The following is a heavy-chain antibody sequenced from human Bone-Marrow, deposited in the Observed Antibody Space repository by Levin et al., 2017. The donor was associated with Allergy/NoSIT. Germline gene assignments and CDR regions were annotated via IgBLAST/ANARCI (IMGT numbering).Heavy chain of an antibody. V-gene: IGHV2-70*11. CDR1: GFSLSTSGMC. CDR2: IDWDDDK. Sequence: SGPTLVKTTQTLTLTCTFSGFSLSTSGMCVSWIRQPPGKALEWLARIDWDDDKYYSTSLKTRLTISKDTSKNQVVLTMTNMDPVDTATYYCARTAQDLRLAAFDIWGQGTMVTVSS. CDR3: ARTAQDLRLAAFDI. D-gene: IGHD5-12*01. J-gene: IGHJ3*02.